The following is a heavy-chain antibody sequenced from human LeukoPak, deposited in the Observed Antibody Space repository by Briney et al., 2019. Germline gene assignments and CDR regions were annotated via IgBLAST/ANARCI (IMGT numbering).Heavy chain of an antibody. V-gene: IGHV1-18*01. D-gene: IGHD3-22*01. CDR3: ATVSGYDSSGYYY. CDR1: GYTFTSYG. CDR2: ISAYNGNT. Sequence: ASVKVSCKASGYTFTSYGISWVRQAPGQGLEWMGWISAYNGNTNYAQKFQGRVTMTEDTSTDTAYMELSSLRSEDTAVYYCATVSGYDSSGYYYWGQGTLVTVSS. J-gene: IGHJ4*02.